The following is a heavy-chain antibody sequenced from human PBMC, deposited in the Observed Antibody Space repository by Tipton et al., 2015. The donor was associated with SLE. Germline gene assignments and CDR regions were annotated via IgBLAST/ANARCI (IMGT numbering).Heavy chain of an antibody. V-gene: IGHV4-31*02. CDR2: IYYSGST. CDR3: ARHSDSSSWLDGAFDI. CDR1: GGSISSGGYY. J-gene: IGHJ3*02. D-gene: IGHD6-13*01. Sequence: LRLSCTVSGGSISSGGYYWSWIRQHPGKGLEWIGYIYYSGSTYYNPSLKSRVTISVDTSKNQFSLKLSSVTAADTAVYYCARHSDSSSWLDGAFDIWGQGTMVTVSS.